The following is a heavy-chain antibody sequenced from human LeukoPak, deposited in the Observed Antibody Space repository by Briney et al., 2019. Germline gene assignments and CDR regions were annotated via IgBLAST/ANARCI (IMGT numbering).Heavy chain of an antibody. CDR1: GFTFSKYA. CDR2: ISGSGSTT. J-gene: IGHJ3*01. D-gene: IGHD3-10*01. CDR3: AKEFIKGTFDL. V-gene: IGHV3-23*01. Sequence: GGSLRLSCEASGFTFSKYAVDWVPRAPGKGLEWVSVISGSGSTTYYADSVSGRFTISRDNSKNMLYLQMNSLRAEDTAVYYCAKEFIKGTFDLWGQGTVVSVSS.